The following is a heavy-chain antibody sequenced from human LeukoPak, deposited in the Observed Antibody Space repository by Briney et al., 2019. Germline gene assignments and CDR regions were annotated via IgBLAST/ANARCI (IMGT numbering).Heavy chain of an antibody. J-gene: IGHJ4*02. CDR2: IYSGGST. CDR1: GFTVSSNY. D-gene: IGHD2-15*01. CDR3: ARGSGYCSGGSCAGH. V-gene: IGHV3-53*01. Sequence: GGSLRLSCAASGFTVSSNYMSWVRQAPGKGLEWVSVIYSGGSTYYADSVEGRFTISRDNSKNTLYLQMNSLRAEDTAVYYCARGSGYCSGGSCAGHWGQGTLVTVSS.